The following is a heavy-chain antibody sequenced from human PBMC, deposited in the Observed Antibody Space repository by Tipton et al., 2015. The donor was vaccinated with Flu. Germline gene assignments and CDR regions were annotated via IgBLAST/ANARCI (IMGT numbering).Heavy chain of an antibody. D-gene: IGHD1-26*01. CDR1: GFTFSNAW. Sequence: SLRLSCAASGFTFSNAWMSWVRQAPGKGLEWVGRIKSKTDGGTTDYAAPVKGRFTISRDDSKNTLYLQMNSLKTEDTAVYYCTTDRWELLRGFDYWGQGTLVTVSS. CDR3: TTDRWELLRGFDY. J-gene: IGHJ4*02. CDR2: IKSKTDGGTT. V-gene: IGHV3-15*01.